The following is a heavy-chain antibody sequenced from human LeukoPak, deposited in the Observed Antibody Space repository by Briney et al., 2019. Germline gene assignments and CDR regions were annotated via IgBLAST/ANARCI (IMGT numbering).Heavy chain of an antibody. D-gene: IGHD3-10*01. V-gene: IGHV3-53*01. CDR3: ASPYGSGNGMDV. J-gene: IGHJ6*04. Sequence: GGSLRLSCAASGFSLSFNYMSWVRQAPGKGLEWVSAVHSAGSTYYADSVTDRFFISRDTSTNTLYLHINSLTAEDTAVYYCASPYGSGNGMDVWGKGTTVTVSS. CDR1: GFSLSFNY. CDR2: VHSAGST.